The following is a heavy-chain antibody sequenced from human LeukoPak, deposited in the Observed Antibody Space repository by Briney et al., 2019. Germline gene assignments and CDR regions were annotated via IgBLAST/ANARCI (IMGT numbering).Heavy chain of an antibody. CDR2: INPSGGST. Sequence: ASAKVSCKASGYTFTSYYMHWVRQAPGQGLEWMGIINPSGGSTSYAQKFQGRVTMTRDTSTSTVYMELSSLRSEDTAVYYCARDPSGNILTGYTNWFDPWGQGTLVTVSS. CDR3: ARDPSGNILTGYTNWFDP. V-gene: IGHV1-46*01. J-gene: IGHJ5*02. D-gene: IGHD3-9*01. CDR1: GYTFTSYY.